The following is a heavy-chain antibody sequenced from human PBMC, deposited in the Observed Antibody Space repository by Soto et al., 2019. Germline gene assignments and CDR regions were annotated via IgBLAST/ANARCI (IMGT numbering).Heavy chain of an antibody. CDR3: AKSFWSGPIDAFDI. CDR2: ISYDGSNK. CDR1: GFTFSSYG. D-gene: IGHD3-3*01. V-gene: IGHV3-30*18. Sequence: GGSLRLSCAASGFTFSSYGMHWVRQAPGKGLEWVAVISYDGSNKYYADSVKGRFTISRDNSKNTLYLQMNSLRAEDTAVYYCAKSFWSGPIDAFDIWGQGTMVTVSS. J-gene: IGHJ3*02.